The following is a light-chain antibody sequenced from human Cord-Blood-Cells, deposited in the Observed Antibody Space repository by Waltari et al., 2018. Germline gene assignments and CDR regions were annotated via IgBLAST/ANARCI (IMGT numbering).Light chain of an antibody. J-gene: IGKJ4*01. CDR1: QSISSF. CDR2: AAS. V-gene: IGKV1-39*01. Sequence: DIQLTQSPSSLSASVGDRVTITCRASQSISSFLDWDQQKPGKAPKLLFYAASSLQSGVPSRFSGSGSEADFTLTISSRQREDFAAYYCQQSYSAPLTFGGGTKVEI. CDR3: QQSYSAPLT.